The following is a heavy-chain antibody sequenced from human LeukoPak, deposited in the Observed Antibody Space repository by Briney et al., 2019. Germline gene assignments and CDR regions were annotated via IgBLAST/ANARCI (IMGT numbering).Heavy chain of an antibody. CDR2: IWYDGSKQ. V-gene: IGHV3-33*01. CDR3: ARLIGWSRFDP. CDR1: GFTFSSYG. J-gene: IGHJ5*02. Sequence: TGGSLRLSCAASGFTFSSYGMHWVRQAPGKGLEWVALIWYDGSKQYYADSVKGRFTISRDNSKNTLHLQINSLRAEDTAVFYCARLIGWSRFDPWGQGALVTVSS. D-gene: IGHD6-19*01.